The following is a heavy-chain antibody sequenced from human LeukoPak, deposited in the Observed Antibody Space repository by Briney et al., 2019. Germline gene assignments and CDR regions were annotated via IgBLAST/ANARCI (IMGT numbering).Heavy chain of an antibody. J-gene: IGHJ4*02. CDR3: VRGVPYDSWSGPHYSDY. D-gene: IGHD3-3*01. CDR1: RFTLSTYW. CDR2: IKQDGSQE. V-gene: IGHV3-7*01. Sequence: GGSLRLSCAASRFTLSTYWMSWVRQAPGKGLEWVAHIKQDGSQEYYVDSVKGRFTISGDSAKNSLYLQMNSLRAEDTAVYYCVRGVPYDSWSGPHYSDYWGQGTLVTVSS.